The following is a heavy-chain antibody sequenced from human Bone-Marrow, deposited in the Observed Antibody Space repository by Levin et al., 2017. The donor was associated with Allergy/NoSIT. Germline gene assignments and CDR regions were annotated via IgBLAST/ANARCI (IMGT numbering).Heavy chain of an antibody. Sequence: SETLSLTCAVSGGSISSGGYSWSWIRQPPGKGLEWIGYIYHSGSTYYNPSLKSRVTISADRSKNQFSLKLSSVTAADTAVYYCARGERNYFDYWGQGTLVTVSS. CDR1: GGSISSGGYS. J-gene: IGHJ4*02. D-gene: IGHD1-26*01. CDR3: ARGERNYFDY. V-gene: IGHV4-30-2*01. CDR2: IYHSGST.